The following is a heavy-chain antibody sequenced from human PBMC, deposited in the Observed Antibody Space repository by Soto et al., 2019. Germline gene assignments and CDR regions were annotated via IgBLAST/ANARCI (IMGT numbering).Heavy chain of an antibody. J-gene: IGHJ5*02. CDR2: IYYSGST. CDR1: GGSISSYY. V-gene: IGHV4-59*01. Sequence: QVQLQESGPGLVKPSETLSLTCTVSGGSISSYYWSWIRQPPGKGLEWIGYIYYSGSTNYNPSLKSRVAISLATSRNQSSLKLSSVTAADTAVYYCARAGTTMVRGVISGWFDPWGQGTLVTVSS. D-gene: IGHD3-10*01. CDR3: ARAGTTMVRGVISGWFDP.